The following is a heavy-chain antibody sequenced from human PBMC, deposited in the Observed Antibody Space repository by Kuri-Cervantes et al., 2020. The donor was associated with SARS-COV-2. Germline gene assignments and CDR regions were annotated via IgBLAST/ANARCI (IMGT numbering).Heavy chain of an antibody. Sequence: GGSLRLSCEVSGFLFSASAIHWVRQGSGKGLEWVGRIKSKTDGGTTDYAAPVKGRFTISRDDSKNTLYLQMNSLKTEDTAVYYCTTALTPQMYYYGSGREDWGQGTLVTVSS. J-gene: IGHJ4*02. CDR3: TTALTPQMYYYGSGRED. D-gene: IGHD3-10*01. CDR2: IKSKTDGGTT. CDR1: GFLFSASA. V-gene: IGHV3-15*01.